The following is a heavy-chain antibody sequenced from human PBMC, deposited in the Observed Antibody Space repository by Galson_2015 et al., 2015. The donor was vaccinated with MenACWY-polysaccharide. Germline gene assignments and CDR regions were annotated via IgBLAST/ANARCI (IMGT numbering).Heavy chain of an antibody. J-gene: IGHJ6*02. D-gene: IGHD6-13*01. V-gene: IGHV3-66*02. CDR2: IYSGGST. CDR3: ARDLLGYSSSWSYYYYGMDV. CDR1: GFTVSSNY. Sequence: SLRLSCAASGFTVSSNYMSWVRQAPGKGLEWVSVIYSGGSTYYADSVKGRFTISRDNSKNTLYLQMNSLRAEDTAVYYCARDLLGYSSSWSYYYYGMDVWGQGTTVTVSS.